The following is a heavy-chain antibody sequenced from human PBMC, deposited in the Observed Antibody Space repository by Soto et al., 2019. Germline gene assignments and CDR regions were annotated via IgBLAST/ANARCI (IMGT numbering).Heavy chain of an antibody. J-gene: IGHJ4*02. Sequence: GASVKVSCKASGYTFTSYGISWVRQAPGQGLEWMTWISAYNGNTNYAQKLQGRVTMTTDNSKNTLYLQMNSLRAEDTAVYYCAKLIQLWSNYFDYWGQGTLVTVSS. CDR2: ISAYNGNT. D-gene: IGHD5-18*01. CDR3: AKLIQLWSNYFDY. CDR1: GYTFTSYG. V-gene: IGHV1-18*01.